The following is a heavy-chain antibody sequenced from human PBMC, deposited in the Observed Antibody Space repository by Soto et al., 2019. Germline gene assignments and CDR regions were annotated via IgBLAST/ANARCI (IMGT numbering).Heavy chain of an antibody. Sequence: SETLSLTCTVSGGSIISYYWSWIRQPPRKGLEWIGYIYYSGSTNYNPSLKSRVTISVDTSKNQFSLKLSSVTAADTAVYFCARVGYQWAHYYFDYWGQGTLVTVSS. V-gene: IGHV4-59*12. J-gene: IGHJ4*02. CDR2: IYYSGST. CDR3: ARVGYQWAHYYFDY. D-gene: IGHD6-19*01. CDR1: GGSIISYY.